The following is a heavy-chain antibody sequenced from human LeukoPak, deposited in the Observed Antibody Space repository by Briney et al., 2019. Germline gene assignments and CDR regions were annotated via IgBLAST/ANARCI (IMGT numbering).Heavy chain of an antibody. J-gene: IGHJ4*02. V-gene: IGHV3-30-3*01. CDR3: ARDTYSSGWSPYFDY. CDR2: ISYDGSNK. CDR1: GFTFHSSA. Sequence: GGSLRLSCAASGFTFHSSAMHWVRQAPGKGLEWVAVISYDGSNKYYADSVKGRFTISRDNSKNTLYLQMNSLRAEDTAVYYCARDTYSSGWSPYFDYWGQGTLVTVSS. D-gene: IGHD6-19*01.